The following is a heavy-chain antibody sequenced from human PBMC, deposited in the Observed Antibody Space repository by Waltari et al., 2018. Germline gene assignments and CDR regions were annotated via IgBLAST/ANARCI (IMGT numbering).Heavy chain of an antibody. CDR2: IYTSGST. J-gene: IGHJ5*02. Sequence: QVQLQESGPGLVKPSQTLSLTCTVSGGSIRSGSYYWSWIRPPAGKGLEWIGRIYTSGSTNYNPSLKSRVTISVDTSKNQFSLKLSSVTAADTAVYYCARDRRVYGDYGGEWFDPWGQGTLVTVSS. V-gene: IGHV4-61*02. CDR1: GGSIRSGSYY. D-gene: IGHD4-17*01. CDR3: ARDRRVYGDYGGEWFDP.